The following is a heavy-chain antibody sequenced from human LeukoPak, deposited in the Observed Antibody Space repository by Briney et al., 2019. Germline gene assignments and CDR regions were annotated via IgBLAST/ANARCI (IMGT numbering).Heavy chain of an antibody. J-gene: IGHJ6*03. CDR3: ARRRSGSQHNYYYYYMDV. CDR2: IYTSGST. Sequence: SETLSLTCTVSGGSISSYYWSWIRQPAGKGLEWIGRIYTSGSTNYNPSLKSRVTMSVDTSKNQFSLKLSSVTAADTAVYYCARRRSGSQHNYYYYYMDVWGKGTTVTISS. CDR1: GGSISSYY. V-gene: IGHV4-4*07. D-gene: IGHD1-26*01.